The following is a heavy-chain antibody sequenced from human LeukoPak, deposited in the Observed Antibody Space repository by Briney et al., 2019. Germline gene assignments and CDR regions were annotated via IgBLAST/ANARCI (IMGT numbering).Heavy chain of an antibody. V-gene: IGHV3-48*01. CDR2: ISSSSSTI. CDR1: GFTFSSYS. J-gene: IGHJ4*02. CDR3: ARDYYDSSGYWMSNY. D-gene: IGHD3-22*01. Sequence: TXGSLRLSCAASGFTFSSYSMNWVRQAPGKGLEWVSYISSSSSTIYYADSVKGRFTISRDNAKNSLYLQMNSLRAEDTAVYYCARDYYDSSGYWMSNYWGQGTLVTVSS.